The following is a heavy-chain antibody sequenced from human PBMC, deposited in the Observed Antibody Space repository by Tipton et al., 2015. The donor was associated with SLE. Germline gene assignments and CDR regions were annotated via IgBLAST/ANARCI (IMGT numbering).Heavy chain of an antibody. CDR2: INHSGST. V-gene: IGHV4-34*01. Sequence: TLSLTCAVYGGSFSGNYWSWIRQPPGKGLEWIGEINHSGSTNYNPSLKSRVTISVDTSKNQFSLKLSSVTAADTAVYYCASFPHSTEYSSSYYYFDYWGQGTLVTVSS. D-gene: IGHD6-13*01. CDR1: GGSFSGNY. J-gene: IGHJ4*02. CDR3: ASFPHSTEYSSSYYYFDY.